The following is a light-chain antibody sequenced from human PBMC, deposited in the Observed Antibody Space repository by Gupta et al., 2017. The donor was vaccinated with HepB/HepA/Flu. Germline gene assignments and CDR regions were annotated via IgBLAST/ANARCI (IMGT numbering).Light chain of an antibody. CDR3: QQYYTTPFT. CDR1: QSVLYSSNTNNY. V-gene: IGKV4-1*01. J-gene: IGKJ4*01. Sequence: DIVMTQSPDSLAVSLGERATINCKSSQSVLYSSNTNNYLAWYQQKPGQPPKLFIYWASTRASGVPDRFSGSGSGTDFTLTISSLQAEDVAVYYCQQYYTTPFTFGGGTKVEIK. CDR2: WAS.